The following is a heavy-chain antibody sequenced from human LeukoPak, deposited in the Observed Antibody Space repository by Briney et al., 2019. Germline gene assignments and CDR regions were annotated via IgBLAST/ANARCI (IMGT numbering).Heavy chain of an antibody. CDR1: GFTFSRLA. CDR2: ISASGP. CDR3: AKDDSADTLFDY. D-gene: IGHD2-21*02. J-gene: IGHJ4*02. Sequence: GGSLRLSCAASGFTFSRLAMTWVRQAPGKGLEWVSTISASGPYYADSVKGRFTISRDNSKNTLYLQMNSLRAEDTAVYYCAKDDSADTLFDYWGQGTLVTVSS. V-gene: IGHV3-23*01.